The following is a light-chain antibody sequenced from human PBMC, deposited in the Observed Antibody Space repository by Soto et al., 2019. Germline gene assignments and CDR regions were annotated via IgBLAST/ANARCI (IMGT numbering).Light chain of an antibody. CDR3: QQYHSSPPMYT. V-gene: IGKV3-20*01. Sequence: VLTQSPVTLSLSPGDRATLSCRTSQSITSSYLAWYQQRPGQAPRLLIYGASSRATGIPDRFSGSGSGTDFTLTISRLEPEDFAVYYCQQYHSSPPMYTFGQGTKLEIK. CDR1: QSITSSY. CDR2: GAS. J-gene: IGKJ2*01.